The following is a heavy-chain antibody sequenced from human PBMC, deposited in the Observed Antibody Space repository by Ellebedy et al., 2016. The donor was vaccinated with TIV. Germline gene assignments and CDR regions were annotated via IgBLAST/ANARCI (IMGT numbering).Heavy chain of an antibody. J-gene: IGHJ5*02. V-gene: IGHV1-2*04. CDR3: ARHNSDYGVGAGKRNNWFDP. CDR1: GYTFTGSY. Sequence: ASVKVSCXSSGYTFTGSYIHWVRQAPGQGLDWMGWINPNSGGTNYAQKFQGWVTMTRDTSISTAYMELSRLRSDDTAVYYCARHNSDYGVGAGKRNNWFDPWGQGTLVTVSS. CDR2: INPNSGGT. D-gene: IGHD4-17*01.